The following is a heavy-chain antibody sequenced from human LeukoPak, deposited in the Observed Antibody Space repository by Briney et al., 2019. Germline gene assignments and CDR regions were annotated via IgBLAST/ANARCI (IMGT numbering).Heavy chain of an antibody. CDR1: GFTFSSYA. V-gene: IGHV3-23*01. Sequence: GAFLRLSSAASGFTFSSYAMGCVRQAPGKGRKWVSSISSSGSAPYYADSVKGRFSISRDNSDNTRYLQMDSLRAEDTAVYYCAKDRPNYYGSNGHYDKLNGDCWGQGTLVTVSS. CDR2: ISSSGSAP. D-gene: IGHD3-22*01. J-gene: IGHJ4*02. CDR3: AKDRPNYYGSNGHYDKLNGDC.